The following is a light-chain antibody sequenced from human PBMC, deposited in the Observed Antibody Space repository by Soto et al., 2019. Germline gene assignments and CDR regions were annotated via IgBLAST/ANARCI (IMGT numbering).Light chain of an antibody. Sequence: QSVLTQPASVSGSPGQSITISCTGTSSDVGGYNYVSWYQQHPGKAPKLMMSDVSNRPSGISNRFSGSKSGNTASLTISGLQAEDEADYYCCSYTSSSIYVFGTGTKLTVL. J-gene: IGLJ1*01. CDR3: CSYTSSSIYV. CDR1: SSDVGGYNY. CDR2: DVS. V-gene: IGLV2-14*03.